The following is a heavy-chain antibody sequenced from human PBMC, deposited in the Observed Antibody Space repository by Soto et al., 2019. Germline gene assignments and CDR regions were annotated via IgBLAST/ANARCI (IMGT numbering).Heavy chain of an antibody. D-gene: IGHD1-26*01. CDR2: ISGNNGNT. CDR3: ARDSGSYSGCFDP. Sequence: ASVKVSCKASGYTFTRYGINRVRQARGQGLEWIGCISGNNGNTKYAQNLQGRVTMTTDTSTSTVYMELRSLRSDDTAVYFCARDSGSYSGCFDPWG. J-gene: IGHJ5*02. V-gene: IGHV1-18*04. CDR1: GYTFTRYG.